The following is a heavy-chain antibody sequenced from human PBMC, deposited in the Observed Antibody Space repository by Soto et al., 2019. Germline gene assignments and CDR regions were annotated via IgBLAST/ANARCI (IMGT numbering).Heavy chain of an antibody. J-gene: IGHJ6*02. CDR2: IYPGDSDT. CDR1: GYSFTSYW. V-gene: IGHV5-51*01. Sequence: PGESLKISCKGSGYSFTSYWIGWVRQMPGKGLEWMGIIYPGDSDTRYSPSFQGQVTISADKSISTAYLQWSSLKASDTAMYYCARARGEWELLGYYGMDVWGQGTTVTVSS. D-gene: IGHD1-26*01. CDR3: ARARGEWELLGYYGMDV.